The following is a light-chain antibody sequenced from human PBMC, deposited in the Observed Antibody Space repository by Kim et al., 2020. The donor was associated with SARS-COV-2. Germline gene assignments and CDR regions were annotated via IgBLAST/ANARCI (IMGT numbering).Light chain of an antibody. CDR2: DVS. J-gene: IGLJ1*01. CDR1: SSDVGGYNY. Sequence: PGQSVTICCTGTSSDVGGYNYVYWYQQHPGKAPKLMIYDVSRRPSGVPDRFSGSKSGNTASLTISGLQAEDEADYYCCSYAGSYVFGTGTKVTVL. V-gene: IGLV2-11*01. CDR3: CSYAGSYV.